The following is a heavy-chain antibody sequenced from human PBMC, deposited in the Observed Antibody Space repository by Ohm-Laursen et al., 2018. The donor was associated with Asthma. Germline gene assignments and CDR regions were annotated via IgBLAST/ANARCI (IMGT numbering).Heavy chain of an antibody. D-gene: IGHD2-15*01. CDR1: GYTFTGYY. J-gene: IGHJ4*02. V-gene: IGHV1-46*03. CDR2: INPSGGST. CDR3: GRKQGSCIVSTCYSLDF. Sequence: SSVKVSCNASGYTFTGYYMHWVRQAPGQGLEWMGIINPSGGSTSYAQKFQGRVTMTRDTSTATVYMELSSLRSDDTALYYCGRKQGSCIVSTCYSLDFWGQGTLVTVSS.